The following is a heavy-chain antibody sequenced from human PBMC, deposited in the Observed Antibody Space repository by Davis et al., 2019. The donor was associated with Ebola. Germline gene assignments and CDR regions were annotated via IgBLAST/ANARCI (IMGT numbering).Heavy chain of an antibody. J-gene: IGHJ6*03. CDR3: ARCYSGDARGYYYYMDV. Sequence: PGGSLRLSCKGSGYSFTSYWIGWVRQMPGKGLEWMGIIYPGDSDTRYSPSFQGHVTISADKSISTAYLQWSSLKASDTAMYYCARCYSGDARGYYYYMDVWGKGTTVTVSS. V-gene: IGHV5-51*01. CDR2: IYPGDSDT. CDR1: GYSFTSYW. D-gene: IGHD3-10*01.